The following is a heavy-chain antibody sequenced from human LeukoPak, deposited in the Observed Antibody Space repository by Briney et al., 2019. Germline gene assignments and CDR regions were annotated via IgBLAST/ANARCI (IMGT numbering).Heavy chain of an antibody. CDR1: GFTFSSYA. J-gene: IGHJ4*02. V-gene: IGHV3-23*01. CDR3: AKVMGSYNYFDY. CDR2: ISGSGGST. Sequence: GSLRLSCAASGFTFSSYAMSWVRQAPGKGLEWVSGISGSGGSTYYADSEKGRFTISRDNSKNTLYLQMNSLRAEDTAVYYCAKVMGSYNYFDYWGQGTLVTVSS. D-gene: IGHD1-26*01.